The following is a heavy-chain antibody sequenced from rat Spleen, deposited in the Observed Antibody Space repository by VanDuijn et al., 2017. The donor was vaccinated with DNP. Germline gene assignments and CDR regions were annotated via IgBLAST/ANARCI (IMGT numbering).Heavy chain of an antibody. CDR2: IWTGGST. Sequence: QVQLKESGPGLVQPSQTLSLTCTVSGFSLTSYHVSWVRQPPGKGLEWMGVIWTGGSTAYNSLLKSRLSISRDTSKSQVFLKMNSLQTEDTAIYFCTRDRYYGSTVGMDAWGQGASVTVSS. CDR1: GFSLTSYH. D-gene: IGHD1-6*01. V-gene: IGHV2-43*01. J-gene: IGHJ4*01. CDR3: TRDRYYGSTVGMDA.